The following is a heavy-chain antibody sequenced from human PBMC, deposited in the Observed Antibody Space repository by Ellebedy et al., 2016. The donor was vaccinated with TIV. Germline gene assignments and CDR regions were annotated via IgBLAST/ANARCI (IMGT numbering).Heavy chain of an antibody. J-gene: IGHJ4*02. D-gene: IGHD3-22*01. CDR3: AKGRGGGSDTSAPRYYFDY. Sequence: PGGSLRLSCAASGLTFSSYAMSWVRQAPGKGLEWVSTISSTGSRTYYAYSVEGRFIISRDNSKKTLYLQMNSLRAEDTAVYYCAKGRGGGSDTSAPRYYFDYWGLGTLVTVSS. CDR2: ISSTGSRT. CDR1: GLTFSSYA. V-gene: IGHV3-23*01.